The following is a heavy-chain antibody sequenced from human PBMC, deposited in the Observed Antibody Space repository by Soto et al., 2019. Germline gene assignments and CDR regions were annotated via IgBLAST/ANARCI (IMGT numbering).Heavy chain of an antibody. D-gene: IGHD6-13*01. V-gene: IGHV4-59*12. J-gene: IGHJ4*02. CDR1: GGSISSYY. CDR3: ARESRSWYCSIXDY. Sequence: PSETLSLTCTVSGGSISSYYWSWIRQPPGKGLEWIGYIYFSGGTNYNPSLKSRVTISVDTSKNQFSLKLSSVTAADTAVYYGARESRSWYCSIXDYWGQRPFVTV. CDR2: IYFSGGT.